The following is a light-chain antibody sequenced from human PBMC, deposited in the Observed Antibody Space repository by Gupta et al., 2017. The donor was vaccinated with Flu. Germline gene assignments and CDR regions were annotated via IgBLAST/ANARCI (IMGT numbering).Light chain of an antibody. CDR3: EQYNNWPL. V-gene: IGKV3-15*01. CDR2: VAI. CDR1: QSVGPK. Sequence: SPAPLSVPPGERVALSCTASQSVGPKVAWYQQKPGQATSLLIYVAIHRAVDIPVRFSGSGSGTEFTPTISILPSEDFAVYYCEQYNNWPLFGPGTRVDI. J-gene: IGKJ3*01.